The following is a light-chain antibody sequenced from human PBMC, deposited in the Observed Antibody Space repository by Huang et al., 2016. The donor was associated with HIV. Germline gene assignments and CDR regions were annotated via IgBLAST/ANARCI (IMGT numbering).Light chain of an antibody. J-gene: IGKJ1*01. CDR1: QNVITN. V-gene: IGKV3-15*01. Sequence: EIVMTQSPVTLSVSPGESAPLSCRASQNVITNLAWYQHKPGRAPRLLIYGASTRATRVPARFSASGSGTEFTLTVGGLRSDDFAVYYCQHYDNWAPATFGQGTKLEFK. CDR3: QHYDNWAPAT. CDR2: GAS.